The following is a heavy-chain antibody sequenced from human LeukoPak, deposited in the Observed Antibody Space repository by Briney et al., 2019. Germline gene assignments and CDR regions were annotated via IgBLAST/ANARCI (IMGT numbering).Heavy chain of an antibody. D-gene: IGHD3-9*01. Sequence: GGSLRLSCAASGFTFSSYAMSWVRQAPGKGLEWVSGIGGSGGPTYYADSVKGRFTISRDSSKNTLYLQMSSLRAEDTAVYYCAKSLSGYYRFDDWGQGTLVTVSS. CDR1: GFTFSSYA. V-gene: IGHV3-23*01. CDR3: AKSLSGYYRFDD. J-gene: IGHJ4*02. CDR2: IGGSGGPT.